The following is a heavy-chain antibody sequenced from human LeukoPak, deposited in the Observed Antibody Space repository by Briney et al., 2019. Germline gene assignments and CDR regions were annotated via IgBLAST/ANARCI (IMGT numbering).Heavy chain of an antibody. D-gene: IGHD4-17*01. CDR2: ISAYNGNT. J-gene: IGHJ4*02. CDR3: ARDPLEDYGDSYFDY. Sequence: GASVKVSCKASGYTFTSYGISWVRQAPGQGREWMGWISAYNGNTNYAQKLQGRVTMTTDTSTSTAYMELRSLRSDDTAVYYCARDPLEDYGDSYFDYWGQGTLVTVSS. CDR1: GYTFTSYG. V-gene: IGHV1-18*01.